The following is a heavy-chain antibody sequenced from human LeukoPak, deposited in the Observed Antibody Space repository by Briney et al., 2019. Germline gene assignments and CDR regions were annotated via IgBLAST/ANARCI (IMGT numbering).Heavy chain of an antibody. V-gene: IGHV4-61*02. CDR2: IYTSGST. CDR3: ARGGVTPFDY. D-gene: IGHD2-21*02. CDR1: GGSISSGSYY. Sequence: SETLSLTCTVSGGSISSGSYYWSWIRQPAGKGLEWIGRIYTSGSTNYNPSLKSRVTISVDTSKNQFSLKLSSVTAADTAVYYCARGGVTPFDYWGQGTLVTVSS. J-gene: IGHJ4*02.